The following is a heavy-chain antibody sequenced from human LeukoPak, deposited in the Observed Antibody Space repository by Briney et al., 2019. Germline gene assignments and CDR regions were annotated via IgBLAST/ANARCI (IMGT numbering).Heavy chain of an antibody. J-gene: IGHJ4*02. CDR3: TRDPQNDY. V-gene: IGHV3-48*03. Sequence: GGPLRLSCAASGFTFSSFEMSWVRQAPGKGLEWVSYISGSGSTIYYADSVKGRFTISRDNAKNSLYLQMNSLRAEDTAVYYCTRDPQNDYWGQGTLVTVSS. CDR1: GFTFSSFE. CDR2: ISGSGSTI.